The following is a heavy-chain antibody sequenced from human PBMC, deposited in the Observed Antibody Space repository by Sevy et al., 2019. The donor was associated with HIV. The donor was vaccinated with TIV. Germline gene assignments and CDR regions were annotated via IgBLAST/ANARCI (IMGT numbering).Heavy chain of an antibody. J-gene: IGHJ4*02. CDR2: FDPEDGEI. CDR1: GYTLSELS. D-gene: IGHD3-22*01. CDR3: AITREYYSDTSGYFDY. Sequence: ASVKVSCKVSGYTLSELSMHWVRQAPGKGLEWMGSFDPEDGEILYAQKLQGRITMTEDTSTDTAYMELSSLRSEDTAVYYCAITREYYSDTSGYFDYWGQGTLVTVSS. V-gene: IGHV1-24*01.